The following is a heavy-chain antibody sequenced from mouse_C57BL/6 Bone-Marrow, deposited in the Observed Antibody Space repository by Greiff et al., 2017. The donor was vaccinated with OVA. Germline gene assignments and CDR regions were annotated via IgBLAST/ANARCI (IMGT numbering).Heavy chain of an antibody. CDR2: IDPEDGET. CDR1: GFNIKDYY. Sequence: EVKVVESGAELVKPGASVKLSCTASGFNIKDYYMHWVKQRTEQGLEWIGRIDPEDGETKYAPKFQGKATITADTSSNTAYLQLSSLTSEDTAVYYCARGEWDGYFDYWGQGTTLTVSS. J-gene: IGHJ2*01. CDR3: ARGEWDGYFDY. D-gene: IGHD4-1*01. V-gene: IGHV14-2*01.